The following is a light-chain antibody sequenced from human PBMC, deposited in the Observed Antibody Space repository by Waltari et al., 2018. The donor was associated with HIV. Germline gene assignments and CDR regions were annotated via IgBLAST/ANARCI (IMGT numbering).Light chain of an antibody. CDR1: SANTGAGHA. V-gene: IGLV1-40*01. CDR3: QSYDSSLKVI. Sequence: QTVLPHHPPLTGPPGQRVTISSHGTSANTGAGHATHWYQPFPGSVPRPLIYDNTNRPSGVPDRFSGSKSGTAASLAISGLQAEDEADYYCQSYDSSLKVIFGGGTKVTVL. J-gene: IGLJ2*01. CDR2: DNT.